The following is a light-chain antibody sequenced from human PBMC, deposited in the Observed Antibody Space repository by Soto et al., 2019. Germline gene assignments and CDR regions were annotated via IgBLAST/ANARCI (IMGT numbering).Light chain of an antibody. CDR2: GYN. V-gene: IGLV1-40*01. CDR1: SSNIGAGYD. Sequence: QSVLTQPPSVSGAPGQRVTISCTGSSSNIGAGYDVHWYQQLPGTAPKLLVYGYNNRPSGVPDRFSVSKSGTSASLTITGLQTEDEADYYCQSYDSSLSAWVFGGGPKLTVL. CDR3: QSYDSSLSAWV. J-gene: IGLJ2*01.